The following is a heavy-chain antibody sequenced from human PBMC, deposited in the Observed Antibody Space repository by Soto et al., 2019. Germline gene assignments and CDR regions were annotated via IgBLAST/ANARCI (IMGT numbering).Heavy chain of an antibody. V-gene: IGHV3-23*01. CDR3: AKDIGTEGHYYGMDV. D-gene: IGHD1-1*01. J-gene: IGHJ6*02. CDR1: GFTFSSYA. Sequence: GGSLRLSCAASGFTFSSYAMSWVRQAPGKGLEWVSAISGSGGSTYYADSVKGRFTISRDNSKNTLYLQMNSLRAEDTAVYYCAKDIGTEGHYYGMDVWAKGPRSPSP. CDR2: ISGSGGST.